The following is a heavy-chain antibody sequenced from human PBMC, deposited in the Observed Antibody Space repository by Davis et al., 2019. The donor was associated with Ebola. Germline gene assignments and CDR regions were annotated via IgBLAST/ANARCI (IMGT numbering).Heavy chain of an antibody. CDR1: GGSISSYY. V-gene: IGHV4-59*01. D-gene: IGHD3-10*01. J-gene: IGHJ3*02. CDR2: IYYSGST. Sequence: PSETLSLTCTVSGGSISSYYWSWIRQPPGKGLEWIGYIYYSGSTNYNPSLKSRVTISVDTSKNQFSLKLSSVTAADTAVYYCARDRPLATYGSGSYILGGAFDIWGQGTMVTVSS. CDR3: ARDRPLATYGSGSYILGGAFDI.